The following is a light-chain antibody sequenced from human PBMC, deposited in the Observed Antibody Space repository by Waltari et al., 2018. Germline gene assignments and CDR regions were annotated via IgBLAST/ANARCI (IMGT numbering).Light chain of an antibody. V-gene: IGKV1D-12*01. CDR3: QQANSFPFT. CDR2: AAS. J-gene: IGKJ4*01. Sequence: DMQMTQSPSYVSASVGDRVTITCRASQDIHTWLAWYQQKPGKAPRLLISAASSLQSGVPSRFSGSGSGTDFTLTISSLQPEDFATYYCQQANSFPFTFGGGTKVEIK. CDR1: QDIHTW.